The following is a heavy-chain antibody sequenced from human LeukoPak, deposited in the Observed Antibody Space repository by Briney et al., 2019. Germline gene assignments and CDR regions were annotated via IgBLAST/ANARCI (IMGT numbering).Heavy chain of an antibody. CDR1: GFTFSTYA. J-gene: IGHJ3*02. D-gene: IGHD1-20*01. CDR2: ISGSGGST. V-gene: IGHV3-23*01. CDR3: AKEGVEYNWNLGNDAFDI. Sequence: PGGSLRLSCAASGFTFSTYAMSWVRQAPGKGLEWVSAISGSGGSTYYADSVKGRFTISRDNSKNTLYLQMNSLRAEDTAVYYCAKEGVEYNWNLGNDAFDIWGQGTMVTVSS.